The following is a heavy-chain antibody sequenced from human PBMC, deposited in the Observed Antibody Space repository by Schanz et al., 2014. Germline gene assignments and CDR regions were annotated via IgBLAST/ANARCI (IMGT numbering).Heavy chain of an antibody. D-gene: IGHD6-6*01. J-gene: IGHJ4*02. CDR2: ISPYNGDT. Sequence: QVQLVQSGAEVKKPGASVKVSCKASGYTFSSYGISWVRQAPGQGLEWMGWISPYNGDTNYALKLQGRVTMTTDTSTSTAYMELRSLRSDDTAVYYCARDQSPYTNSSDVRYFDYWGQGSLVTVSS. CDR1: GYTFSSYG. V-gene: IGHV1-18*01. CDR3: ARDQSPYTNSSDVRYFDY.